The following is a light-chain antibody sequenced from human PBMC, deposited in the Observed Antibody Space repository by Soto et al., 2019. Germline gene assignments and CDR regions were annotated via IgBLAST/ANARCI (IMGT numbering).Light chain of an antibody. CDR3: QQYGTSPRT. CDR1: QSFRNNY. V-gene: IGKV3-20*01. J-gene: IGKJ1*01. CDR2: AAS. Sequence: SVLTQSPVTLSLSPCERATLSCSCSQSFRNNYLAWYQQRPGQAPRLLIYAASSRATGIPDRFSGSGSGTDFTLTISRLEPEDFAVYYCQQYGTSPRTFGQGTKVDIK.